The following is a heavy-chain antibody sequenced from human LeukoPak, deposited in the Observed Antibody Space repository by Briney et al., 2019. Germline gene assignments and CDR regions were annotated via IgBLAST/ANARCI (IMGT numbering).Heavy chain of an antibody. CDR1: GYSFTSYW. J-gene: IGHJ4*02. CDR3: ARQGYSSSWYGGY. V-gene: IGHV5-51*01. Sequence: GESLKISCKGSGYSFTSYWIGWVRQMPGKGLEWMGIIYHGDSETRYSPSFQGQVTISADKSISTAYLQWSSLKASDSATYYCARQGYSSSWYGGYWGQGTLVTVSS. D-gene: IGHD6-13*01. CDR2: IYHGDSET.